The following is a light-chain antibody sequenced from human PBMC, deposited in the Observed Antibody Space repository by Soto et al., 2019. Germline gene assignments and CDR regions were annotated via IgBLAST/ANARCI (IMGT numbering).Light chain of an antibody. CDR3: QQRSNWPPA. J-gene: IGKJ4*01. V-gene: IGKV3D-20*02. CDR1: QSVSSSY. CDR2: DAS. Sequence: EIVLTQSPGTLSLSPGERATLSCRASQSVSSSYLAWYQQKPGRAPRLLIYDASNRATGIPARFSGSGSGTDFTLTISSLEPEDFAVYYCQQRSNWPPAFGGGTKVDIK.